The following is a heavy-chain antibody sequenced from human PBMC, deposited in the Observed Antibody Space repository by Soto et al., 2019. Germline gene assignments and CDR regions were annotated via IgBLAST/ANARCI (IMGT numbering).Heavy chain of an antibody. J-gene: IGHJ1*01. CDR1: AFSLSTTGVG. CDR2: IYWDDDK. CDR3: AYSPPATVTTSAEYFQA. Sequence: QITLKESGPTLVKPTQTLTLTCTFSAFSLSTTGVGVGWIRQPPGKALEWLALIYWDDDKRYSPFLKSRLTITKDNSKNQVVLRMTNMDPVDTATYYCAYSPPATVTTSAEYFQAWGQGTLVTVSS. V-gene: IGHV2-5*02. D-gene: IGHD4-17*01.